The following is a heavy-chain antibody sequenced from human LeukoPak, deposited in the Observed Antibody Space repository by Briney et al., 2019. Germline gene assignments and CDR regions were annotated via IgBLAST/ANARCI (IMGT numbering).Heavy chain of an antibody. CDR2: ISTSGRAT. V-gene: IGHV3-23*01. J-gene: IGHJ4*02. CDR3: AKARGSSVYEQFDY. D-gene: IGHD5/OR15-5a*01. CDR1: GFAFSTYA. Sequence: GGSLRLSCAASGFAFSTYAMTWVRQAPEKGLQWVSTISTSGRATYYADSAEGRFTISRDNSKNTLYLQMNSLSADDTAVYYCAKARGSSVYEQFDYWGQGTQVTVSP.